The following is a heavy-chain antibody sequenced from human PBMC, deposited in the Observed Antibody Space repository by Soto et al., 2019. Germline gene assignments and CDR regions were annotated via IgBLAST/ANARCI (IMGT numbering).Heavy chain of an antibody. CDR3: ATDLSSSWYRDY. Sequence: ASVTVSCKVSGYTLTELSMHWVRQAPGKGLEWMGGFDPEDGETIYAQKFQGRVTMTEDTSTDTAYMELSSLRSEDTAVYYCATDLSSSWYRDYWGQGTLVTVSS. V-gene: IGHV1-24*01. J-gene: IGHJ4*02. CDR2: FDPEDGET. D-gene: IGHD6-13*01. CDR1: GYTLTELS.